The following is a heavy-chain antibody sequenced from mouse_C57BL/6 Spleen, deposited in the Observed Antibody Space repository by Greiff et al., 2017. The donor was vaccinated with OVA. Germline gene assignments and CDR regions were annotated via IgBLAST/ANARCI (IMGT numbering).Heavy chain of an antibody. J-gene: IGHJ4*01. V-gene: IGHV5-6*01. CDR1: GFTFSSYG. CDR2: ISSGGSYT. D-gene: IGHD1-1*01. Sequence: EVQGVESGGDLVKPGGSLKLSCAASGFTFSSYGMSWVRQTPDKRLEWVATISSGGSYTYYPDSVKGRFTISRYNAKNTLYLQMSSLKSEDTAMYYCARETTVEPSYYYAMDYWGQGTSVTVSS. CDR3: ARETTVEPSYYYAMDY.